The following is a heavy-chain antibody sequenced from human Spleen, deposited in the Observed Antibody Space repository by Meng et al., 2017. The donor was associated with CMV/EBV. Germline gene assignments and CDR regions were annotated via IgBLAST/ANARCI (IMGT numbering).Heavy chain of an antibody. Sequence: GESLKISCAASGFTFSTYAFHWVRQAPGKGLEWVSVISYDGVNKYYEDSVKGRFIISRDNSKNTVYLQMSSLRAEDTAVYYCARGPYSSVWYSYFDYWGQGTLVTVSS. CDR3: ARGPYSSVWYSYFDY. CDR2: ISYDGVNK. D-gene: IGHD6-19*01. V-gene: IGHV3-30*04. J-gene: IGHJ4*02. CDR1: GFTFSTYA.